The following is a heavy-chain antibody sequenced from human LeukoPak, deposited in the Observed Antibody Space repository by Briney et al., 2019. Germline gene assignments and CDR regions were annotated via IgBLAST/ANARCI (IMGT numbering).Heavy chain of an antibody. D-gene: IGHD3-22*01. V-gene: IGHV3-64*01. CDR2: ISSNGGST. J-gene: IGHJ3*02. CDR1: GFTFSSYA. Sequence: GGSLRLSCVAPGFTFSSYAMHWVRQAPGKGLEYVSAISSNGGSTYYANSVKGRFTISRDNSKNTLYLQMGSLRAEDMAVYYCARDLYDSSGLDAFDIWGQGTMATVSS. CDR3: ARDLYDSSGLDAFDI.